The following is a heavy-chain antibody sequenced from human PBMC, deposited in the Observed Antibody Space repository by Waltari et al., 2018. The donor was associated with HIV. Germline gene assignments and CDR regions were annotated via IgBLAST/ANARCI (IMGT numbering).Heavy chain of an antibody. CDR3: AKKGHLSGGNWKRDYFDY. V-gene: IGHV3-23*01. CDR1: GFTFSDYS. D-gene: IGHD2-15*01. J-gene: IGHJ4*02. Sequence: EVQLLESGGGLVQPGGSLRLSCAASGFTFSDYSMSWVRQAPGKGVGGVSAISPTGDSKSDADSVKGRFTISRDNSKNTVYLQMNSLRAEDTAIYYCAKKGHLSGGNWKRDYFDYWGQGTLVTVSS. CDR2: ISPTGDSK.